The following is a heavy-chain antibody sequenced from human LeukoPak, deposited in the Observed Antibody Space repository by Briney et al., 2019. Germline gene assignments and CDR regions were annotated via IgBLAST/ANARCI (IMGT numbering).Heavy chain of an antibody. CDR3: ASGMNYYDSSGPYDY. V-gene: IGHV6-1*01. CDR2: TYYRSKWYN. J-gene: IGHJ4*02. CDR1: GDSVSSNSAA. D-gene: IGHD3-22*01. Sequence: SQTLSLTCAISGDSVSSNSAAWNWIRQSPSRGLEWLGRTYYRSKWYNDYAVSVKSRITINPDTSKNQFSLQLNSVTPEDTAVYYCASGMNYYDSSGPYDYWGQGTLVTVSS.